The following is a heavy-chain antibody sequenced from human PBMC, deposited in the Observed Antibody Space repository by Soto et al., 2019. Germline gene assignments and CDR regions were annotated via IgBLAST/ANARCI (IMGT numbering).Heavy chain of an antibody. CDR1: GFTVSSNY. D-gene: IGHD5-18*01. V-gene: IGHV3-53*01. CDR2: IYSGGST. CDR3: ARREDTAMVTPYYYYGRDV. Sequence: HPGGSLRLSCAASGFTVSSNYMSWVRQAPGKGLEWVSVIYSGGSTYYADSVKGRFTISRDNSKNTLYLQMNSLRAEDTAVYYCARREDTAMVTPYYYYGRDVWGQGTTVTVSS. J-gene: IGHJ6*02.